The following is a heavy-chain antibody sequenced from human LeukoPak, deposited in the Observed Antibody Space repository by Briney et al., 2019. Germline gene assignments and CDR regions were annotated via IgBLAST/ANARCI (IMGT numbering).Heavy chain of an antibody. Sequence: SETLSLTCTVSGGSIISYYWSWIRQPPGKGLEWIGYIYTSESTNYNPALESRVTISVDTSKNQFSLKLSSVTAADKAVYYCATRIAAAGRYYFDYWGQGTLVTVSS. D-gene: IGHD6-13*01. CDR3: ATRIAAAGRYYFDY. V-gene: IGHV4-4*09. J-gene: IGHJ4*02. CDR1: GGSIISYY. CDR2: IYTSEST.